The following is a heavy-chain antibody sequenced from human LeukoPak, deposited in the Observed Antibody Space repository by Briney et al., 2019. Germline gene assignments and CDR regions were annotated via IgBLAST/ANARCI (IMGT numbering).Heavy chain of an antibody. V-gene: IGHV4-38-2*02. CDR1: GYSISSGYY. D-gene: IGHD1-26*01. CDR2: IFHSGST. Sequence: PSETLSLTCTVSGYSISSGYYWGWIRQPPGKGLERIGSIFHSGSTYYNPSLKSRVTISVDTSRNQFSLKLTPVTAADTAVYYCARDLVGGTHDYWGQGTLVTVSS. CDR3: ARDLVGGTHDY. J-gene: IGHJ4*02.